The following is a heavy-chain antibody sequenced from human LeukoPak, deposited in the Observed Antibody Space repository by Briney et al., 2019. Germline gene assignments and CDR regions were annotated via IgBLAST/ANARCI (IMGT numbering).Heavy chain of an antibody. V-gene: IGHV3-30-3*01. CDR3: ARDRSSYEYYFDY. Sequence: GRSPRLSCAASGFTFSSYAMHWVRQAPGKGLEWVAVISYDGSNKYYADSVKGRFTISRDNSRNTLYLQMDSLRAEDTAVYYCARDRSSYEYYFDYWGQGTLVTVSS. J-gene: IGHJ4*02. CDR2: ISYDGSNK. CDR1: GFTFSSYA. D-gene: IGHD5-12*01.